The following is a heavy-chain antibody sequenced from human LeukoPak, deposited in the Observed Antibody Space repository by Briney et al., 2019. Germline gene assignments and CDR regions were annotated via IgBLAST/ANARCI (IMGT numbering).Heavy chain of an antibody. J-gene: IGHJ4*02. D-gene: IGHD3-3*01. CDR3: AREEWLSYYYFDY. CDR1: GFTFSSYW. CDR2: IKQDGSEK. V-gene: IGHV3-7*01. Sequence: PGGSLRLSCAASGFTFSSYWMSWVRQAPGKGLEWVGNIKQDGSEKYYVDSMKGRFTISRHNAKNSLYLQMNSLRAEDTAVYYCAREEWLSYYYFDYWGQGTLVTVSS.